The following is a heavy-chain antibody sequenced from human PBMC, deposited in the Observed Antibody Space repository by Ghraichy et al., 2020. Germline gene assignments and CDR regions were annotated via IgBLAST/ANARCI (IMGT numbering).Heavy chain of an antibody. V-gene: IGHV3-7*01. CDR2: INEDGSET. J-gene: IGHJ4*02. CDR3: GRFRPFDY. CDR1: GFTFGNCW. Sequence: GGSLRLSCAASGFTFGNCWKSWGRHAPGKGLGWVANINEDGSETYYWDSVKGRFTIFRDNAKKSLYLQMNSLRADDTAVYYCGRFRPFDYWGQGTLVPVAS.